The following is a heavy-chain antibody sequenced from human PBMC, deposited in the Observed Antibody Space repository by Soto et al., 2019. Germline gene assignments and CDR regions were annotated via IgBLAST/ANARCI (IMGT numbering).Heavy chain of an antibody. J-gene: IGHJ5*02. CDR1: SGSISSTIYS. CDR3: ARQCRGVTCHWFVP. CDR2: IFYSGST. D-gene: IGHD2-15*01. Sequence: QLQLQESGPGLVKPSETLSLTCTVSSGSISSTIYSWDWIRQPPGKGLEWIGSIFYSGSTYYNPSLRSRVTMSVDTSKNQFSLTLTSVTAADTAVYYWARQCRGVTCHWFVPWGQGTLVTVSS. V-gene: IGHV4-39*01.